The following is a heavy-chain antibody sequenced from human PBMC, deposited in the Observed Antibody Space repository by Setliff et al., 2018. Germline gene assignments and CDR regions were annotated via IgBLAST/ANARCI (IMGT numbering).Heavy chain of an antibody. D-gene: IGHD1-26*01. CDR1: GYSISSGYY. V-gene: IGHV4-38-2*02. Sequence: PSETLSLTCTVSGYSISSGYYWGWIRQPPGKGLEWIGSIYHSGSTYYNPSLKSRVTISVDTSKNQFSLKLSSVTAADTAVYYCARAVLVDDAEDYWGQGTPVTVSS. CDR3: ARAVLVDDAEDY. CDR2: IYHSGST. J-gene: IGHJ4*02.